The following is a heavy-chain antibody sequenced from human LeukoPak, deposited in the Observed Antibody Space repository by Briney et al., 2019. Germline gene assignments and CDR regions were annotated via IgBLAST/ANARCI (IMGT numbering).Heavy chain of an antibody. CDR2: INPNSGGT. V-gene: IGHV1-2*02. J-gene: IGHJ4*02. D-gene: IGHD3-22*01. Sequence: ASVKVSCKASGYTFTGYYMHWVRQAPGQGLEWMGWINPNSGGTNYAQKFRGRVTMTRDTSISTAYMELSRLRSDDTAVYYCARGKDYYDDGGNYFDYWGQGTLVTVSS. CDR3: ARGKDYYDDGGNYFDY. CDR1: GYTFTGYY.